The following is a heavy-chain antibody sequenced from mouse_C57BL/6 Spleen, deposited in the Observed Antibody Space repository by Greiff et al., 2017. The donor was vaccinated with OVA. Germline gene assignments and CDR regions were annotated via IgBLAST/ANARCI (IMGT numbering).Heavy chain of an antibody. CDR1: GYTFTSYW. J-gene: IGHJ3*01. CDR3: ARTAAQAPFAY. V-gene: IGHV1-53*01. Sequence: QVQLQQPGTELVKPGASVKLSCKASGYTFTSYWMHWVKQRPGQGLEWIGNINPSNGGTNYNEKFKSKATLTVDKSSSTAYMQLSSLTSEDAAVYESARTAAQAPFAYWGQGTLVTVSA. CDR2: INPSNGGT. D-gene: IGHD3-2*02.